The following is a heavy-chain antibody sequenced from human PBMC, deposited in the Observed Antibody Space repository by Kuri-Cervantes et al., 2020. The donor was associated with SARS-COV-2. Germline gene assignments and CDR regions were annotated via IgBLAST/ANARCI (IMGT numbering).Heavy chain of an antibody. J-gene: IGHJ4*02. CDR2: IIPIFGTA. D-gene: IGHD2-21*02. V-gene: IGHV1-69*05. CDR3: ARAGAEVTSHFDY. Sequence: SVKVSCKASGGTFSSYAISWVRQAPGQGLEWMGGIIPIFGTANYAQKFQGRVTITTYSSTSTAYLELRNLRSDDTAVYYCARAGAEVTSHFDYWGQGTLVTVSS. CDR1: GGTFSSYA.